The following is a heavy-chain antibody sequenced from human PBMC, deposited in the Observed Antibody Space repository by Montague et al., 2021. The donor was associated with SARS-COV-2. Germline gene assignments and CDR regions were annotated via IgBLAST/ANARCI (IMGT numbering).Heavy chain of an antibody. CDR2: NT. D-gene: IGHD3/OR15-3a*01. Sequence: NTNYNSSLRSRVTMSADTSKNQFSLRVTSVTAADTAMYYCASLGLLPYYFDVWGRGALVTVS. CDR3: ASLGLLPYYFDV. J-gene: IGHJ2*01. V-gene: IGHV4-4*07.